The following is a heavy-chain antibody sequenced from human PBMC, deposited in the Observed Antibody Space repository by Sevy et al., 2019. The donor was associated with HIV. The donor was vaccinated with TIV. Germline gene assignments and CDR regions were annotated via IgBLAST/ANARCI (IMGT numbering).Heavy chain of an antibody. V-gene: IGHV4-4*07. D-gene: IGHD2-21*02. J-gene: IGHJ4*02. Sequence: SETLSLTCTVSGGSISSYYWSWIRQPAGKGLEWIGRIYTSGSTNYNPSLKSRVTMSVDTSKNQFSLKLSSVTAADTGGYYCAGGGGGYCGGDCLDYWGQGTLVTVSS. CDR2: IYTSGST. CDR1: GGSISSYY. CDR3: AGGGGGYCGGDCLDY.